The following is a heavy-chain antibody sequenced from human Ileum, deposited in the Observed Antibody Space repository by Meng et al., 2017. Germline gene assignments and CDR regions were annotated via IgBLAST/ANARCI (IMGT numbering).Heavy chain of an antibody. CDR3: AREPPAAAGTGADY. V-gene: IGHV4-31*03. CDR2: IYYSATT. CDR1: GGSISSGGYY. D-gene: IGHD6-13*01. Sequence: QVQPQESGPGLVKPSQTLFRTVTGSGGSISSGGYYWSWIRQHPGKGLEWIGYIYYSATTYYNPSLQSRVTISVDTSKNQFSLKLSSVTAADTAVYYCAREPPAAAGTGADYWGQGTLVTVSS. J-gene: IGHJ4*02.